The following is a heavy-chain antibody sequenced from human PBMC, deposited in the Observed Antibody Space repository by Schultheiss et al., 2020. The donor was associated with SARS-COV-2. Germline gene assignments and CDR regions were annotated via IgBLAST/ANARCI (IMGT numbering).Heavy chain of an antibody. CDR2: ISTSSSYI. Sequence: GESLKISCAASGFTFSSYTMNWVRQAPGKGLEWVSSISTSSSYIYYADSVKGRFTISRDNAKNSLSLQMNSLRAEDTAVYYCARQFVVVPAANDYWGQGTLVTVSS. D-gene: IGHD2-2*01. V-gene: IGHV3-21*01. J-gene: IGHJ4*02. CDR3: ARQFVVVPAANDY. CDR1: GFTFSSYT.